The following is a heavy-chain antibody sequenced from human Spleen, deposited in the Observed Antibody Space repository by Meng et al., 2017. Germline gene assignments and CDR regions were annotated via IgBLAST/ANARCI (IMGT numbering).Heavy chain of an antibody. Sequence: GESLKISCAASGFTFSSFAMHWVRQAPGKGLEWVAVISYDGSNTYYADSVKGRFTISRDNAKNTLYLQMNSLRAEDTAVYYCARPQLVPAMVRGANDAFDIWGQGKMVTVSS. CDR3: ARPQLVPAMVRGANDAFDI. CDR2: ISYDGSNT. CDR1: GFTFSSFA. V-gene: IGHV3-30*04. J-gene: IGHJ3*02. D-gene: IGHD3-10*01.